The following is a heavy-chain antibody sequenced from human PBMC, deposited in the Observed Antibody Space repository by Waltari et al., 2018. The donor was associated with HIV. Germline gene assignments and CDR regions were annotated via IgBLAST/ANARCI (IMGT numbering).Heavy chain of an antibody. CDR1: VFTFSDHY. CDR2: SRNERSLYTT. J-gene: IGHJ3*02. Sequence: EVHLVESGGGLVQPGGSLRLSCATSVFTFSDHYMGWVRQAPGQGLEWVGRSRNERSLYTTDYAASVKGRFTVSREASKNSLDLQMNSLKTEDTAVYYCVREASQGGVTIDAFDIWGQGTMVTVSS. V-gene: IGHV3-72*01. CDR3: VREASQGGVTIDAFDI. D-gene: IGHD2-21*02.